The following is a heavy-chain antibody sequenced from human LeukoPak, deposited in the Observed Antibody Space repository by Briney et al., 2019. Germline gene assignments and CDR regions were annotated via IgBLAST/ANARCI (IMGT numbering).Heavy chain of an antibody. CDR3: AKGESYCSSTSCYTIHDY. CDR1: GGSISSGSYY. J-gene: IGHJ4*02. CDR2: IYTSGST. V-gene: IGHV4-61*02. D-gene: IGHD2-2*02. Sequence: SETLSLTCTVSGGSISSGSYYWSWIRQPAGKGLEWNGRIYTSGSTNYNPSLKSRVTISVDTSKNQFSLKLSSVTAADTAVYYCAKGESYCSSTSCYTIHDYWGQGTLVTVSS.